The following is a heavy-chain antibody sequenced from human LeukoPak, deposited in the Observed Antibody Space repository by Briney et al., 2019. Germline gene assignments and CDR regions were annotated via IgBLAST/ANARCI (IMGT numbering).Heavy chain of an antibody. CDR1: GFTFRSYG. V-gene: IGHV3-23*01. CDR2: ISGSGGST. CDR3: ARDLGGIAAAVLAY. J-gene: IGHJ4*02. D-gene: IGHD6-13*01. Sequence: PGGSLRLSCAASGFTFRSYGMSWVRQAPGKGLEWVSGISGSGGSTYYADSVKGRFTISRDNAKNSLYLQMSSLRAEDTAVYYCARDLGGIAAAVLAYWGQGTLVTVSS.